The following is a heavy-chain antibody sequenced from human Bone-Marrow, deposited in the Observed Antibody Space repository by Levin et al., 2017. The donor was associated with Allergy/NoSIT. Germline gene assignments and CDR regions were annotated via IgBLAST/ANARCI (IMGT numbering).Heavy chain of an antibody. CDR2: IGASGVVT. D-gene: IGHD1-14*01. J-gene: IGHJ5*02. Sequence: QPGGSLRLSCVGAGFSFETYEMNWVRQAPGKGLEWISFIGASGVVTYYADSVKGRFIISRDNAKKSVYLQMNSLTAEDTATYYCTRVREPNRWAYNKWFDPWGQGTLVTVSS. CDR1: GFSFETYE. CDR3: TRVREPNRWAYNKWFDP. V-gene: IGHV3-48*03.